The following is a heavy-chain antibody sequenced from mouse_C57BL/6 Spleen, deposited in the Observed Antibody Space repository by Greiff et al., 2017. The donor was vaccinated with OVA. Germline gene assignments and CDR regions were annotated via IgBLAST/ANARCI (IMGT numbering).Heavy chain of an antibody. Sequence: EVKVVESEGGLVQPGSSMKLSCTASGFTFSDYYMAWVRQVPEKGLEWVANINYDGSSTYYLDSLKSRFIISRDNAKNILYLQMSSLKSEDTATYYCARVHMVTTNYFDYWGQGTTLTVSS. CDR1: GFTFSDYY. V-gene: IGHV5-16*01. J-gene: IGHJ2*01. CDR3: ARVHMVTTNYFDY. D-gene: IGHD2-2*01. CDR2: INYDGSST.